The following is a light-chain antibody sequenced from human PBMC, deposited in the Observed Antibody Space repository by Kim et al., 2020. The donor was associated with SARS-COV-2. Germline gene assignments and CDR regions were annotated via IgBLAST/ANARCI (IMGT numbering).Light chain of an antibody. J-gene: IGLJ3*02. V-gene: IGLV5-39*01. CDR2: YKSNSNK. CDR3: AIWYSNSWV. Sequence: TCTFRSGIHVITYNICCYQQNPGSLPRYLLRYKSNSNKQQASGVPSRFSGSKDASTNAGLLFISGLQSEDEADYYCAIWYSNSWVFGGGTHLTVL. CDR1: SGIHVITYN.